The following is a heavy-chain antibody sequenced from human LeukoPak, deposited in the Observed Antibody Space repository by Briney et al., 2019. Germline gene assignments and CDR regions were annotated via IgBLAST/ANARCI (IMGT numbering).Heavy chain of an antibody. CDR3: AKVFRPTPDNFDY. CDR2: ISGSCGST. CDR1: GFTFSSYA. Sequence: GGSLRLSCAASGFTFSSYAMSWVRQAPGEGLEWVSAISGSCGSTFYAVSVKGRFTLSRDNSEISLSLNINTQRAGDASVYYCAKVFRPTPDNFDYWGQGTLVTVSS. V-gene: IGHV3-23*01. J-gene: IGHJ4*02. D-gene: IGHD1-14*01.